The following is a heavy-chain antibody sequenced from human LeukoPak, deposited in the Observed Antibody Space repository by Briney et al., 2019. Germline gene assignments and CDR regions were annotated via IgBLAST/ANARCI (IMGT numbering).Heavy chain of an antibody. V-gene: IGHV3-23*01. CDR1: GFTFSGYT. Sequence: PGGSLRLSCAASGFTFSGYTMSWVRQPPGKGLEWVSAISGSGGSTYYADSVKGRFTISRDNSKNTLYLQMNSLRAEDTAVYYCAKDSGGVDTAMGPVGYWGQGTLVTVSS. CDR3: AKDSGGVDTAMGPVGY. J-gene: IGHJ4*02. D-gene: IGHD5-18*01. CDR2: ISGSGGST.